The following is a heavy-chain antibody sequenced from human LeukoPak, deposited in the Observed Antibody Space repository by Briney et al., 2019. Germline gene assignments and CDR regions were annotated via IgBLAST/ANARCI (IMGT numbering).Heavy chain of an antibody. D-gene: IGHD2-21*02. CDR1: GFSFSDYY. V-gene: IGHV3-11*05. CDR2: ISSGGDST. J-gene: IGHJ6*02. Sequence: GGSLRLSCEASGFSFSDYYMTWIRQAPGEGLEWVPYISSGGDSTSYAESLEGRFTISRDNAKKSLYLRLNSLRPEDTAIYYCVRATEGGAMDVWGQGTTVTVSS. CDR3: VRATEGGAMDV.